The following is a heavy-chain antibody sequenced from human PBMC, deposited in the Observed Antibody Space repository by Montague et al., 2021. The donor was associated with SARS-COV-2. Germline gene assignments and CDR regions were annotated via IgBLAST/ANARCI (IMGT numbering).Heavy chain of an antibody. CDR2: ISYSGST. CDR3: ARDGCSGGSCYYNWFDP. CDR1: GGSISSYY. D-gene: IGHD2-15*01. Sequence: SETLSLTCTVSGGSISSYYWSWIRQPPGKGLEWIGYISYSGSTNYNPSLKSRVTISVDTSKNHFSLKLNSVTAADTAVYYCARDGCSGGSCYYNWFDPWGQGTLVTVSS. J-gene: IGHJ5*02. V-gene: IGHV4-59*01.